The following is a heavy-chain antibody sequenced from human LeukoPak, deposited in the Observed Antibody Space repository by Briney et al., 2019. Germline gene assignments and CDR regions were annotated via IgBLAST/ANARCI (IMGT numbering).Heavy chain of an antibody. CDR2: IIPIFGTA. CDR1: GGTFSSYA. CDR3: ARNSPTIAAAARGTYYYYYYMDV. V-gene: IGHV1-69*06. D-gene: IGHD6-13*01. Sequence: GASVKVSCKASGGTFSSYAISWVRQAPGQGLEWMGGIIPIFGTANYAQKFQGRVTITADKSTSTAYMELSSLRSEDTAVYYCARNSPTIAAAARGTYYYYYYMDVWGKGTTVTVSS. J-gene: IGHJ6*03.